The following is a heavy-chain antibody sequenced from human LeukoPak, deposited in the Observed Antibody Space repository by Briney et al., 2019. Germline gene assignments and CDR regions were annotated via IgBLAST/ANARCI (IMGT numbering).Heavy chain of an antibody. V-gene: IGHV1-46*01. Sequence: GASVKVSCKASGYTFTSYYMHWVRQAPGQGLEWMGLINPSGGSTSYAQKFQGRITMTRDTSTSTVYMELSSLRSEDTAVYYCARGIVVVPAAIDWYFQHWGQGTLVTVSS. D-gene: IGHD2-2*02. CDR2: INPSGGST. J-gene: IGHJ1*01. CDR1: GYTFTSYY. CDR3: ARGIVVVPAAIDWYFQH.